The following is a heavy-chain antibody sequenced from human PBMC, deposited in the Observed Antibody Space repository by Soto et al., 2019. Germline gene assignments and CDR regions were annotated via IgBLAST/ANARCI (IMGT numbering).Heavy chain of an antibody. Sequence: QVQLQESGPGLVKPSQTLSLTCTVSGGSISSGGYYWSWIRQHPGKVLEWIGYIYYSGSTYYNPSLKSRVTISVDTSKNQFSLKLRSVTAADTAVYYCARVGLAAAGPDVPNGFDPWGQGTLVTVSS. V-gene: IGHV4-31*03. CDR3: ARVGLAAAGPDVPNGFDP. CDR1: GGSISSGGYY. D-gene: IGHD6-13*01. J-gene: IGHJ5*02. CDR2: IYYSGST.